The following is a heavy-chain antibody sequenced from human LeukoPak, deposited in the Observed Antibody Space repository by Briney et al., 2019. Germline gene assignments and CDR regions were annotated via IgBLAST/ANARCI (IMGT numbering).Heavy chain of an antibody. CDR3: ATSPLSSSSNYYYYYYMDV. CDR1: GYTLTELS. V-gene: IGHV1-24*01. Sequence: GASVKVSCKVSGYTLTELSMHWVRQAPGKGLEGMGGFDPEDGETIYAQKFQGRVTMTEDTSTDTAYMELSSLRSEDTAVYYCATSPLSSSSNYYYYYYMDVWGKGTTVTVSS. CDR2: FDPEDGET. D-gene: IGHD6-6*01. J-gene: IGHJ6*03.